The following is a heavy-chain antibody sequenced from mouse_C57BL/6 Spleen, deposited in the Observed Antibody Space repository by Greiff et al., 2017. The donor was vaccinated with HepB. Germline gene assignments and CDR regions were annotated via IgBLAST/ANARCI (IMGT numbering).Heavy chain of an antibody. Sequence: VQLQQSGPELVKPGASVKISCKASGYTFTDYYMNWVKQSHGKSLEWIGDINPNNGGTSYNQKFKGKATLTVDKSSSTAYMELRSLTSEDSAVYYCARGYDYPYYAMDYWGQGTSVTVSS. CDR3: ARGYDYPYYAMDY. J-gene: IGHJ4*01. V-gene: IGHV1-26*01. CDR2: INPNNGGT. D-gene: IGHD2-4*01. CDR1: GYTFTDYY.